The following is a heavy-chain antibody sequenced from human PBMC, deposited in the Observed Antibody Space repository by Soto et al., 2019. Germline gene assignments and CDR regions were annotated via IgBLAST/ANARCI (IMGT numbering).Heavy chain of an antibody. CDR2: IWYDGSNK. J-gene: IGHJ3*02. V-gene: IGHV3-33*01. CDR3: ARESSSWYGYAFDI. Sequence: GGSLRLSCAASGFTFSSYGMHWVRQAPGKGLEWVAVIWYDGSNKYYADSVKGRFTISRDNSKNTLYLQMNSLRAEDTAVCYCARESSSWYGYAFDIWGQGTMVTVSS. D-gene: IGHD6-13*01. CDR1: GFTFSSYG.